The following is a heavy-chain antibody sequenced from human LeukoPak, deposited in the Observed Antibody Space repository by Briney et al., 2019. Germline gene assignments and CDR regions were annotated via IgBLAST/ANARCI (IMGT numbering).Heavy chain of an antibody. CDR3: AKATYYYDSSGLRGAFDI. J-gene: IGHJ3*02. CDR2: ISWNSGSI. D-gene: IGHD3-22*01. CDR1: GFTFDDYA. Sequence: GGSLRLSCAASGFTFDDYAMHWVRQAPGKGLEWVSGISWNSGSIGYADSVKGRLTISRDNAKNSLYLQMNSLRAEDMALYYCAKATYYYDSSGLRGAFDIWGQGTMVTVSS. V-gene: IGHV3-9*03.